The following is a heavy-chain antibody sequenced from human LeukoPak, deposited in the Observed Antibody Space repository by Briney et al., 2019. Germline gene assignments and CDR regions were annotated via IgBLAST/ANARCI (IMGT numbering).Heavy chain of an antibody. Sequence: PGGSLGLSCAASGFTFSSYGMHWVRQAPGKGLEWVAVISYDGSDKYYADSVKGRFTISRDNSKNTLYLQMNSLRAEDTAVYYCAKGTVGHWGQGTLVTVSS. V-gene: IGHV3-30*18. D-gene: IGHD1-1*01. J-gene: IGHJ4*02. CDR3: AKGTVGH. CDR2: ISYDGSDK. CDR1: GFTFSSYG.